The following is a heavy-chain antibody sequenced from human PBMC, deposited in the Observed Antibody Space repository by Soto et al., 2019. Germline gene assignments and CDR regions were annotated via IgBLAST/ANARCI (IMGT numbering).Heavy chain of an antibody. CDR2: FDPEDGET. CDR1: GYTLTELS. D-gene: IGHD1-26*01. Sequence: ASVKVSCKVSGYTLTELSMHWVRQPPGKGLEWMGGFDPEDGETIYAQKFQGRVTMTEDTSTDTAYMELSSLRSEDTAVYYCATVGNWEMYYFDYWGQGTLVTVSS. J-gene: IGHJ4*02. CDR3: ATVGNWEMYYFDY. V-gene: IGHV1-24*01.